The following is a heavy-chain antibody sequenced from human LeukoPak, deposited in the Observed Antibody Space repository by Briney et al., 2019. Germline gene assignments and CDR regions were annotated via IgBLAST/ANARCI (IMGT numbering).Heavy chain of an antibody. D-gene: IGHD3-22*01. CDR3: ATVLSYYYDSSGYPPRWFDP. Sequence: ASVKVSCKVSGYTLTELSRHCVRQHPGKEGEGRGGFDPDDGETIYAQKFQGRVTTTEDTSTDTAYMQLSSLRSEDTAVYYCATVLSYYYDSSGYPPRWFDPWGQGTLVTVSS. CDR2: FDPDDGET. CDR1: GYTLTELS. V-gene: IGHV1-24*01. J-gene: IGHJ5*02.